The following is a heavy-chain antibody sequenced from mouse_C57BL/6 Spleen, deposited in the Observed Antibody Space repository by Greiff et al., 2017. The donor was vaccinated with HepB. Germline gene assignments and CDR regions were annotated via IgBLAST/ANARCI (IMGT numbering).Heavy chain of an antibody. V-gene: IGHV1-63*01. CDR2: IYPGGGYT. CDR1: GYTFTNYW. D-gene: IGHD2-2*01. CDR3: ARFGYDERYYFDY. Sequence: QVQLKQSGAELVRPGTSVKMSCKASGYTFTNYWIGWAKQRPGHGLEWIGDIYPGGGYTNYNEKFKGKATLTADKSSSTAYMQFSSLTSEDSAIYYCARFGYDERYYFDYWGQGTTLTVSS. J-gene: IGHJ2*01.